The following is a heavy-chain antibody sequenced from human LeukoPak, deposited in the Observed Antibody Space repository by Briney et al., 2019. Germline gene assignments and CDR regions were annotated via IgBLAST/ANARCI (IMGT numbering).Heavy chain of an antibody. V-gene: IGHV3-23*01. J-gene: IGHJ4*02. CDR1: GFTFSTYA. CDR2: ISGSGGST. Sequence: GGSLRLSCAASGFTFSTYAMSWVRQAPGKGLEWVSAISGSGGSTYYADFVKGRFTISRDNSKSTLYLQMNSLRAEDTSIYFCAKALEQETVIALDSWGQGTLVTVSS. CDR3: AKALEQETVIALDS. D-gene: IGHD6-13*01.